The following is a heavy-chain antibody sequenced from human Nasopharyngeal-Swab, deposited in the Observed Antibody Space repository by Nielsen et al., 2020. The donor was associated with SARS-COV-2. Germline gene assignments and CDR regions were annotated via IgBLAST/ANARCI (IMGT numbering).Heavy chain of an antibody. V-gene: IGHV3-23*01. D-gene: IGHD4-11*01. J-gene: IGHJ6*03. CDR2: ISGSGGST. CDR3: AKGNYAYYYYYYMDV. Sequence: GGSLRLSCAASGFTFSSYAMSWVRQAPGKGLEWVSAISGSGGSTYYADSVKGRFTISRDNSKNTLYLQMNSLRAEGTAVYYCAKGNYAYYYYYYMDVWGKGTTVTVSS. CDR1: GFTFSSYA.